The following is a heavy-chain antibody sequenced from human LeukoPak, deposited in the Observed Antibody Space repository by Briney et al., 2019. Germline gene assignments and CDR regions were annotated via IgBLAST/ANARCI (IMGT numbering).Heavy chain of an antibody. Sequence: ASVKVSCKTFGYTFTSHTITWVRQAPGQGLEWMGWINPNSGGTNYAQKFQGRVTMTRDTSISTAYMELSRLRSDDTAVYYCARSYCSGGSCYSVTQYYFDYWGQGTLVTVSS. V-gene: IGHV1-2*02. CDR3: ARSYCSGGSCYSVTQYYFDY. J-gene: IGHJ4*02. CDR2: INPNSGGT. D-gene: IGHD2-15*01. CDR1: GYTFTSHT.